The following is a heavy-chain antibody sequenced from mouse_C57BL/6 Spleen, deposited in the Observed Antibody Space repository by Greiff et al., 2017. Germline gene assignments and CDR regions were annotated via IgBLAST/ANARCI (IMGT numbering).Heavy chain of an antibody. CDR3: ARSGRCYALYAMDY. CDR1: GYTFTSYW. Sequence: QVQLKQPGAELVMPGASVKLSCKASGYTFTSYWMHWVKQRPGQGLEWIGEIDPSDSYTNYNQKFKGKSTLTVDKSSSTAYMQLSSLTSEDSAVYYGARSGRCYALYAMDYWGQGTSVTVSS. CDR2: IDPSDSYT. D-gene: IGHD1-1*01. V-gene: IGHV1-69*01. J-gene: IGHJ4*01.